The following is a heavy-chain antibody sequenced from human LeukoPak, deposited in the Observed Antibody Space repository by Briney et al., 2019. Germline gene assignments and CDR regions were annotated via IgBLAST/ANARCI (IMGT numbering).Heavy chain of an antibody. J-gene: IGHJ4*02. CDR1: GFTFSSYA. D-gene: IGHD4-17*01. CDR3: ARGRDDYGGFDH. V-gene: IGHV4-34*01. CDR2: INHSGST. Sequence: GSLRLSCAASGFTFSSYAMSWIRQPPGKGLEWIGEINHSGSTNYNPSLKSRVTISVDTSKNQFSLKLSSVTAADTAVYYCARGRDDYGGFDHWGQGTLVTVSS.